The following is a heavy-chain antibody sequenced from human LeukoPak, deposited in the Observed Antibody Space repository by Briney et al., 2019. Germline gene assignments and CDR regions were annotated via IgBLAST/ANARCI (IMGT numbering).Heavy chain of an antibody. V-gene: IGHV3-21*01. CDR2: ISSSSYI. CDR1: GFTFSSYS. D-gene: IGHD5-18*01. J-gene: IGHJ4*02. CDR3: ARDLGYSYGFDY. Sequence: GGSLRLSCAASGFTFSSYSMNWVRQAPGKGLEWVSPISSSSYIYYADSVKGRFTISRDNAKNSLYLQMNSLRAEDTAVYYCARDLGYSYGFDYWGQGTLVTVSS.